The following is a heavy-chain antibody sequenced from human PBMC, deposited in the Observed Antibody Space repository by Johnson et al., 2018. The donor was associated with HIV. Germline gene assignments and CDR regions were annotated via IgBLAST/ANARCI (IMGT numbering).Heavy chain of an antibody. CDR2: IFSVGDV. Sequence: EQLVESGGGLVQPGGSLRLSCAASGITVGTNYMSWVRQAPGKGLEWVSVIFSVGDVYYADSVRGRFTISRDNSKNNLYLQLNSLRAEDTAVYYGARESIHSSGCSPEAFDIWGQGTMVTVSS. CDR1: GITVGTNY. CDR3: ARESIHSSGCSPEAFDI. D-gene: IGHD6-19*01. J-gene: IGHJ3*02. V-gene: IGHV3-66*02.